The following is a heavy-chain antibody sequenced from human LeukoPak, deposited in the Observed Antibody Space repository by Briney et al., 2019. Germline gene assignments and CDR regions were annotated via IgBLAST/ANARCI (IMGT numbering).Heavy chain of an antibody. CDR2: INHSGSA. V-gene: IGHV4-34*01. CDR1: GGSFSGYY. CDR3: ARSGIAAAGTYHHYYYGMDV. Sequence: PETLSLTCAVYGGSFSGYYWSWIRQPPGKGLEWIGEINHSGSANYNPSLKSRVTISVDTSKNQFSLKLSSVTAADTAVYYCARSGIAAAGTYHHYYYGMDVWGQGTTVTVSS. J-gene: IGHJ6*02. D-gene: IGHD6-13*01.